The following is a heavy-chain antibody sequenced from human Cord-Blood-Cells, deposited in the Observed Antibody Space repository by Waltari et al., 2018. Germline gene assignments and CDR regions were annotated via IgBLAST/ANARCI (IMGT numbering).Heavy chain of an antibody. V-gene: IGHV4-34*01. CDR2: INHSGST. CDR3: ASNRLYYYYGMDV. D-gene: IGHD6-25*01. CDR1: GGSLSGYY. J-gene: IGHJ6*02. Sequence: QVQLQQWGAGLLKPSETLSLTCAVYGGSLSGYYWSWIRQPPGKGLEWIGEINHSGSTNYNPSLKSRVTISVDTSKNQFSLKLSSVTAADTAVYYCASNRLYYYYGMDVWGQGTTVTVSS.